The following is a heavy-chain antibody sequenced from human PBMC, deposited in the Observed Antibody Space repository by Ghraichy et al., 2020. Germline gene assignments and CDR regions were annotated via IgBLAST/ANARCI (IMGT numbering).Heavy chain of an antibody. D-gene: IGHD3-10*01. CDR3: ARGGSGTHSALGYYYGMDV. V-gene: IGHV5-51*01. CDR1: GYSFTSYW. Sequence: GESLNISCKGSGYSFTSYWIGWVRQMPGKGLEWMGIIYPGDSDTRYSPSFQGQVTISADKSISTAYLQWSSLKASDTAMYYCARGGSGTHSALGYYYGMDVWGQGTTVTVSS. J-gene: IGHJ6*02. CDR2: IYPGDSDT.